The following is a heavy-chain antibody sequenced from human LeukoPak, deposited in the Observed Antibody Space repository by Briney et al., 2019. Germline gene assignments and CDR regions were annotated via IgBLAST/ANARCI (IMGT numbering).Heavy chain of an antibody. CDR2: IYSGGST. CDR1: GFTVISNY. J-gene: IGHJ4*02. D-gene: IGHD3-10*01. V-gene: IGHV3-53*01. Sequence: PGGSLRLSCAASGFTVISNYMSWVRQAPGKGLEWVSVIYSGGSTYYADSVKGRFTISRDNAKNSLYLQMNSLRAEDTAVYYCARVLTMVRGDSFDYWGQGTLVTVSS. CDR3: ARVLTMVRGDSFDY.